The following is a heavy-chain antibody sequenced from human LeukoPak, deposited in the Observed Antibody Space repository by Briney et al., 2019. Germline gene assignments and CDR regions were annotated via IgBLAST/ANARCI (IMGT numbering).Heavy chain of an antibody. CDR3: ARGTGTFDF. V-gene: IGHV6-1*01. Sequence: SQTLSLTCAISGDSVSSSSAAWSWVRQSPSGGLEWLGRTYYRSKWYNDYANSVKSRMGINSDTSKNQISLQLNSVTPEDTAVYYCARGTGTFDFWGQGTLVTVSS. CDR1: GDSVSSSSAA. CDR2: TYYRSKWYN. D-gene: IGHD3-10*01. J-gene: IGHJ4*02.